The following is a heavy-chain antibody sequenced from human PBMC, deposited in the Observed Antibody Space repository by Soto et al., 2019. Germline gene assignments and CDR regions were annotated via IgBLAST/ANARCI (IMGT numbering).Heavy chain of an antibody. J-gene: IGHJ4*02. CDR2: SHNSGGT. D-gene: IGHD6-19*01. CDR3: ATGGGWLTDY. CDR1: GASISNYY. V-gene: IGHV4-59*01. Sequence: QVQLQESGPGLVKPSETLSLTCTISGASISNYYCNWFRQPPGKGLEWIGYSHNSGGTNYNPSLKSPVTISLDTSKNQFSLKLTSVTVADTAVYYCATGGGWLTDYWGQGTLVTVSS.